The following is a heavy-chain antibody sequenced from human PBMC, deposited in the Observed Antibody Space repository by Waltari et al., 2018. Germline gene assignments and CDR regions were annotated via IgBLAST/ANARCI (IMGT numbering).Heavy chain of an antibody. CDR3: ARDVAADWGSSTNWFDP. J-gene: IGHJ5*02. CDR2: IIPIFGTA. V-gene: IGHV1-69*01. D-gene: IGHD7-27*01. CDR1: GGTFSSYA. Sequence: QVQLVQSGAEVKKPGSSVKVSCKASGGTFSSYAISWVRQAPGQGLEWMGGIIPIFGTANDAQKFKGRVTITADESTSTAYMELSSLRSEDTAVYYCARDVAADWGSSTNWFDPWGQGTLVTVSS.